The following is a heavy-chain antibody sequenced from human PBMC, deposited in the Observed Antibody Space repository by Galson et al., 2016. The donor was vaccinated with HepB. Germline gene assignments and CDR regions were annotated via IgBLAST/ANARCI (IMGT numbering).Heavy chain of an antibody. V-gene: IGHV4-31*03. J-gene: IGHJ5*02. CDR3: ARANGDYAGEGSAWFDP. CDR1: GGSISSGGYY. CDR2: IYYSGTT. D-gene: IGHD4-17*01. Sequence: LSLTCTVSGGSISSGGYYWSWIRQHPGKGLEWIGYIYYSGTTYYNPSLKSRVTMSLDTSKNQFSLKLSSVTAADTAVYYCARANGDYAGEGSAWFDPWGQGTLVTVSS.